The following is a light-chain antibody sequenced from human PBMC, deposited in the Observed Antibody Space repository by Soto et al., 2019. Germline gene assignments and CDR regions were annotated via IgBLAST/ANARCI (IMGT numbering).Light chain of an antibody. CDR2: DND. CDR1: SSNIGNNY. V-gene: IGLV1-51*01. J-gene: IGLJ2*01. CDR3: ATWDSSLSAGV. Sequence: QSVLKQPPSVSAAPGQKVTISCSGSSSNIGNNYVSWYQQLPGTAPKLLIYDNDKRPSGIPDRFSGSKSGTSATLGVTGPQTGDEADYYCATWDSSLSAGVFGGGTKVTVL.